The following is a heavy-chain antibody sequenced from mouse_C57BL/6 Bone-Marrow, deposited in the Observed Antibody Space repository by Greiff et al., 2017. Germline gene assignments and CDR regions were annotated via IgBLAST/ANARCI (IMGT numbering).Heavy chain of an antibody. V-gene: IGHV7-3*01. CDR2: IRNKANGYTT. CDR1: GFTFTDYY. D-gene: IGHD2-2*01. CDR3: ARSSSMVTTRGYAMDY. J-gene: IGHJ4*01. Sequence: EVKLMESGGGLVQPGGSLSLSCAASGFTFTDYYMSWVRQPPGKALEWLGVIRNKANGYTTEYSASVKGRFTISRDNSQSNLYLQMNALRAEDSATYYCARSSSMVTTRGYAMDYWGQGTSVTVSS.